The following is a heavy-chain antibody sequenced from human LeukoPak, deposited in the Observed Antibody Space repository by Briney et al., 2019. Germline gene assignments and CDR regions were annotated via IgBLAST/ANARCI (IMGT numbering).Heavy chain of an antibody. CDR1: GYTFTIHG. Sequence: GASVTVSCKASGYTFTIHGLAWVRQAPGQGPECMGWISGHNGSPNYSPRFQGRVTMTTDSSTSTAYLEVTSLRSDDTAIYYCARTYSSSYYEYWGQGTVVTVS. CDR2: ISGHNGSP. CDR3: ARTYSSSYYEY. J-gene: IGHJ4*02. D-gene: IGHD6-13*01. V-gene: IGHV1-18*01.